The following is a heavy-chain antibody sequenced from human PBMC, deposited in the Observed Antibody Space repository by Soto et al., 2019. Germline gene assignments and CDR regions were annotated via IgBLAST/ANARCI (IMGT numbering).Heavy chain of an antibody. CDR3: ARSRGGITVTTGFDP. J-gene: IGHJ5*02. V-gene: IGHV4-31*03. D-gene: IGHD4-17*01. CDR2: IYYSGST. CDR1: GGSISSGGYY. Sequence: QVQLQESGPGLVKPSQTLSLTCTVSGGSISSGGYYWSWIRQHPGQGLEWIGYIYYSGSTYYNPSLKSRVTISVDTSKNQFSLKRSSVTAADTAVYYCARSRGGITVTTGFDPWGQGTLVTVSS.